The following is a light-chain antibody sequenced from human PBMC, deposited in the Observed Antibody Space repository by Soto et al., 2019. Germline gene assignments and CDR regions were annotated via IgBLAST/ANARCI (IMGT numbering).Light chain of an antibody. CDR2: RNN. V-gene: IGLV1-44*01. J-gene: IGLJ2*01. CDR1: SSNIGSDS. Sequence: QSVLTQPPSASGTPGQRVTISCSGSSSNIGSDSVNWYQQLPGTAPKLLIYRNNQRPSGVPDRLSGSKSGTSASLVISGLQSEDEADYYCAAWDDSLNGVVFGGGTKLTVL. CDR3: AAWDDSLNGVV.